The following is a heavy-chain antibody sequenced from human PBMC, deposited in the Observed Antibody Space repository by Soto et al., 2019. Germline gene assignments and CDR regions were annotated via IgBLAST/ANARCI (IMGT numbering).Heavy chain of an antibody. CDR1: GDSVSSNSAA. CDR3: ARGVHRIAAAGTNIYGYYYYGMDA. Sequence: SQTLSLTCAISGDSVSSNSAAWNWIRQSPSRGLEWLGRTYYRSKWYNDYAVSVKSRITINPDTSKNQFSLQLNSVTPEDTAVYYCARGVHRIAAAGTNIYGYYYYGMDAWGQGTTVTVSS. V-gene: IGHV6-1*01. CDR2: TYYRSKWYN. D-gene: IGHD6-13*01. J-gene: IGHJ6*02.